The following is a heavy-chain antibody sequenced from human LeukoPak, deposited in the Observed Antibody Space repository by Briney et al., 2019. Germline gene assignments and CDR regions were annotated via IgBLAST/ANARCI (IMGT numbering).Heavy chain of an antibody. V-gene: IGHV4-59*08. CDR3: ARRVTEGIPVNEGNWFGP. J-gene: IGHJ5*02. CDR2: IYKDGST. CDR1: GDSISSSY. D-gene: IGHD2-2*01. Sequence: SETLSLTCTVSGDSISSSYWSWIRQSPGKGLEWIGRIYKDGSTIYNPSLKSRVTISIDTSRNQFSLKLTSVTAADTAVYYCARRVTEGIPVNEGNWFGPWGQGTLVTVSS.